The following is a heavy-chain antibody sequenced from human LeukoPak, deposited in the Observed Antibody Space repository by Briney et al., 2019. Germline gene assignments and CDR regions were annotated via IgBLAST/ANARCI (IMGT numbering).Heavy chain of an antibody. CDR2: IYTDGST. CDR1: GFIVSSNY. D-gene: IGHD5-24*01. V-gene: IGHV3-53*01. CDR3: ARDXHGYXXYFDY. J-gene: IGHJ4*02. Sequence: GGSLRLSCAASGFIVSSNYMNWVRQAPGKGLEWVSVIYTDGSTYYADSVKGRFTISRDISRNTVHLQMNSLRAGDTAVYYCARDXHGYXXYFDYWGQGTXVXVXS.